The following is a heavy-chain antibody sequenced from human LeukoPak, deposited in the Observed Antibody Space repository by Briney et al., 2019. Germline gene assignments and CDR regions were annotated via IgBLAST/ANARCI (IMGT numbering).Heavy chain of an antibody. Sequence: SETLSLTCTVSGGSISSGDYYWSWIRQPPGKGLEWIGYIYYSGSTYYNPSLKSRVTISVDTSKNQFSLKLSSVTAADTAVYYCASNRYYDFWSGYYTSYFDYWGQGTLVTVSS. CDR2: IYYSGST. V-gene: IGHV4-30-4*01. D-gene: IGHD3-3*01. CDR3: ASNRYYDFWSGYYTSYFDY. J-gene: IGHJ4*02. CDR1: GGSISSGDYY.